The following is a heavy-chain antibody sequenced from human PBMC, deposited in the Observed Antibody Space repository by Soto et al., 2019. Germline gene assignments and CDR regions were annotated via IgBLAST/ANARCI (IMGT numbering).Heavy chain of an antibody. J-gene: IGHJ4*02. CDR1: GFSLSTSGVG. D-gene: IGHD5-12*01. CDR3: AHRVDTATDTYYFDY. Sequence: ESGPTLVKPTQTLTLTCTFSGFSLSTSGVGVGWIRQPPGKALEWLALIYWDDDKRYSPSLKSRLTITKDTSKNQVVLTMTNMDPVDTATYYCAHRVDTATDTYYFDYWGQGTLVTVSS. V-gene: IGHV2-5*02. CDR2: IYWDDDK.